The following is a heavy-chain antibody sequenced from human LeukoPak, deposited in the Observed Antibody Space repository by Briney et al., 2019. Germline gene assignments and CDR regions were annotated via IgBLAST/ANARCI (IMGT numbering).Heavy chain of an antibody. Sequence: GGSLRLSCAASGFTFSSYWMSWVRQAPGKGLEWVANIKQDGSEKYYVDSVKGRFTISRDNAKNSLYLQMNSLRAEDTAVYYCARDTEVVVAAKNAFDIWGQGTMVTVSS. CDR2: IKQDGSEK. CDR1: GFTFSSYW. CDR3: ARDTEVVVAAKNAFDI. J-gene: IGHJ3*02. D-gene: IGHD2-15*01. V-gene: IGHV3-7*01.